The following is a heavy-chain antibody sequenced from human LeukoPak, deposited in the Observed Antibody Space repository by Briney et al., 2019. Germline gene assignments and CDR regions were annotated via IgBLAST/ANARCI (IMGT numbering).Heavy chain of an antibody. CDR3: ARGGTAARTPYYYYYMDV. D-gene: IGHD6-6*01. Sequence: KASETLSLTCAVSGGSISSGGYSWSWIRQPPGKGLEWIGYIYYSGSTYYNPSLKSRVTISVDTSKNQFSLKLSSVTAADTAVYYCARGGTAARTPYYYYYMDVWGKGTTVTVSS. V-gene: IGHV4-30-4*07. J-gene: IGHJ6*03. CDR2: IYYSGST. CDR1: GGSISSGGYS.